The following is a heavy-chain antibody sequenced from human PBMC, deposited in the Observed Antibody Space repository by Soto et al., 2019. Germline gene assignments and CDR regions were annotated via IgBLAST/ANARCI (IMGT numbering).Heavy chain of an antibody. D-gene: IGHD4-17*01. Sequence: QVQLVESGGGVVQPGKSLRLSCAASGFTFSSYAMHWVRQAPGKGLEWVAGMSYDGSNKDYADSVKGRFTISRDNSKNTLYLQMNSLRDEATAVYYCARAGYGNYVDYYYGMDVWGQGTTVTVSS. CDR1: GFTFSSYA. CDR3: ARAGYGNYVDYYYGMDV. V-gene: IGHV3-30-3*01. CDR2: MSYDGSNK. J-gene: IGHJ6*02.